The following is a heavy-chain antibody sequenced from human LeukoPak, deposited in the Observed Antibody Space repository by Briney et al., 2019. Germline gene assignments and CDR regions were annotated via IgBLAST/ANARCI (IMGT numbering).Heavy chain of an antibody. D-gene: IGHD1-26*01. CDR2: INHSGST. CDR1: GGSLSGYY. J-gene: IGHJ6*03. CDR3: ARGRGSYPALYYYYYYMDV. Sequence: PSETLSLTCAVYGGSLSGYYWSWIRQPPGKGLEWIGEINHSGSTNYNPSLKSRVTISVDTSKNQFSPKLSSVTAADTAVYYCARGRGSYPALYYYYYYMDVWGKGTTVTVSS. V-gene: IGHV4-34*01.